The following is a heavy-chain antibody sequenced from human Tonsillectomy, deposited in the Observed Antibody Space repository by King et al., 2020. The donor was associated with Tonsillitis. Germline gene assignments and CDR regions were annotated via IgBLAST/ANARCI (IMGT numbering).Heavy chain of an antibody. D-gene: IGHD6-6*01. CDR2: ISSSSSYI. CDR1: GFTLSSYS. V-gene: IGHV3-21*01. Sequence: VQLVESGGGLVKPGGSLRLSCAASGFTLSSYSMNWVRQAPGKGLEWVSTISSSSSYIYYADSVKGRFTISRDNTKNSLYLQMNSLRAEDTAMYYCARSYVDSSSSGTLGMDVWGQGTTVTVSS. CDR3: ARSYVDSSSSGTLGMDV. J-gene: IGHJ6*02.